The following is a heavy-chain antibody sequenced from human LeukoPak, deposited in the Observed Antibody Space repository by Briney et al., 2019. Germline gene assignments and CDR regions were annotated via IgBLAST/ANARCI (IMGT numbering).Heavy chain of an antibody. Sequence: SETLSLTCTVSDDSVSSDSNYWTWIRQPPGKGMEWIGYIYHSGSTTYNPSLKSRVTISVDTSKNQFSLKLTSVTAADTAVDYCARVAGVAHWYLDLWGRGTLVTVSS. V-gene: IGHV4-61*01. D-gene: IGHD6-19*01. CDR2: IYHSGST. J-gene: IGHJ2*01. CDR1: DDSVSSDSNY. CDR3: ARVAGVAHWYLDL.